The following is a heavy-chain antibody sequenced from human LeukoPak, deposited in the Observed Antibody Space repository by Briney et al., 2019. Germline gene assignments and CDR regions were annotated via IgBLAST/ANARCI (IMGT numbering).Heavy chain of an antibody. D-gene: IGHD2-2*01. CDR3: VRNVRGGYCSSTSCYFVHYYYYGMDV. J-gene: IGHJ6*02. CDR1: GFTFSNSD. CDR2: VSWNGSRT. V-gene: IGHV3-35*01. Sequence: GGSLRLYCAASGFTFSNSDMKWVHQAPGKGLEWVSGVSWNGSRTHYADSVKGRFIISRDNSRNTLYLQTNSLRAEDTAVYYCVRNVRGGYCSSTSCYFVHYYYYGMDVWGQGTTVTVSS.